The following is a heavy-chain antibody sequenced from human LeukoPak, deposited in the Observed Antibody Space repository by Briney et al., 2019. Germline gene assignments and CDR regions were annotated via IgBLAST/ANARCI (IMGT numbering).Heavy chain of an antibody. Sequence: ASVTVSCKASGYTFGSYDINWVRKATGQGLEWMGWMNPGSGNTGYAQKFQGRVTMTRDTSISTAYMELSGLRSEDTAVYYCARLSETAAYYYTTGYYYLGYWGQGTLVTVDS. V-gene: IGHV1-8*02. D-gene: IGHD3-3*01. CDR1: GYTFGSYD. CDR2: MNPGSGNT. CDR3: ARLSETAAYYYTTGYYYLGY. J-gene: IGHJ4*02.